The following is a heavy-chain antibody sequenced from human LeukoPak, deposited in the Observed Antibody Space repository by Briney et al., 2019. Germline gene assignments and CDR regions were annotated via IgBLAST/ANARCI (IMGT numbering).Heavy chain of an antibody. J-gene: IGHJ4*02. V-gene: IGHV3-21*01. D-gene: IGHD5/OR15-5a*01. Sequence: GGSLRLSCAASGFTFSSYSMNWVRQAPGKGLEWVSSISSSSSYIYYADSVKGRFTISRDNAKNSLYLQMNSLRAEDTAVYYCARDLYAPPNYFDYWGQGTLVTVSS. CDR1: GFTFSSYS. CDR3: ARDLYAPPNYFDY. CDR2: ISSSSSYI.